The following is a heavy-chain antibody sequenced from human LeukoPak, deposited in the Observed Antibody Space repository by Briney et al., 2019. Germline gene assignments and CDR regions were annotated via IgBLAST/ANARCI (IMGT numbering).Heavy chain of an antibody. CDR2: IHPNDAST. D-gene: IGHD7-27*01. CDR3: ARHNNWGFDY. J-gene: IGHJ4*02. V-gene: IGHV5-51*01. Sequence: GESLKISCKASGYRFASYWIGWVRQTSGKGLEWMAIIHPNDASTIYSPSFQGQVTISADRSISTAYLQWNTLKASDTAIYYCARHNNWGFDYWDRGTLLTVSS. CDR1: GYRFASYW.